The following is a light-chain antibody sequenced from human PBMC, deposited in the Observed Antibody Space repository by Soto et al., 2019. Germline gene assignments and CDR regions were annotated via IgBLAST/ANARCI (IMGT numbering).Light chain of an antibody. CDR1: QNVSTY. CDR2: DAS. V-gene: IGKV3-11*01. Sequence: EIVLTKSPATLSLSPGERVTLSCRASQNVSTYLAWYQQKPGQAPRLLIYDASDRATGSPARFSGSGSGTDVSLTISSLEPEDFAVYYCQQRTNWLTFGPGTKVDIK. J-gene: IGKJ3*01. CDR3: QQRTNWLT.